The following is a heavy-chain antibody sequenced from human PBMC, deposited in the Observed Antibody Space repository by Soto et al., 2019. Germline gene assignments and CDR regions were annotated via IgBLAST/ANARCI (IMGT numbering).Heavy chain of an antibody. J-gene: IGHJ2*01. Sequence: ASVKVSCKASGGTFSSYAISWVRQAPGQGLEWMGGIIPIFGTANYAQKFQGRVTITADESTSTAYMELSSLRSEDTAVYYCARELSSGAGGWAHWYFDLWGRGTLVTVSS. CDR1: GGTFSSYA. D-gene: IGHD3-10*01. V-gene: IGHV1-69*13. CDR3: ARELSSGAGGWAHWYFDL. CDR2: IIPIFGTA.